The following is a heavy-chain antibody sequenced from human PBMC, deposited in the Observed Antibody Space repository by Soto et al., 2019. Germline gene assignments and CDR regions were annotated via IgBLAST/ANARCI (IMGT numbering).Heavy chain of an antibody. CDR1: GFTVSSNY. Sequence: EVQLVETGGGLIQPGGSLRLSCAASGFTVSSNYMSWVRQAPGKGLEWVSVIYGGGSTYYADSVKGRFTISRDNSKNTLYLQMNSLRAEDTAVYYCARDPLGPLSDYYGMDVWGQGTTVTVSS. V-gene: IGHV3-53*02. D-gene: IGHD3-16*01. CDR2: IYGGGST. CDR3: ARDPLGPLSDYYGMDV. J-gene: IGHJ6*02.